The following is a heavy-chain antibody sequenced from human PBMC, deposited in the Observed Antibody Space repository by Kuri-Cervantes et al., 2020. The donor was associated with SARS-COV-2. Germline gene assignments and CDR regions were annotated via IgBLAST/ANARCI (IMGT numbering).Heavy chain of an antibody. Sequence: SETLSLTCTVSGGSISSYYWSWIRQPPGKGLEWIGYIYYSGSTNYNPSLKSRVTISVDTSKKQFSLKLSSVTAADTAVYYCAREIGYSSSWYSGSYYYFDYWGQGTLVTVSS. CDR2: IYYSGST. V-gene: IGHV4-59*01. J-gene: IGHJ4*02. D-gene: IGHD6-13*01. CDR1: GGSISSYY. CDR3: AREIGYSSSWYSGSYYYFDY.